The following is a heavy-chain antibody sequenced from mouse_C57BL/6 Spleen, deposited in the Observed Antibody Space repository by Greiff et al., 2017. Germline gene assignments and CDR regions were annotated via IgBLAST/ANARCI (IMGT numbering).Heavy chain of an antibody. CDR2: IYPGDGDT. CDR1: GYAFSSYW. D-gene: IGHD1-1*01. J-gene: IGHJ1*03. CDR3: ARRGDYYGSSYETYWYFDV. V-gene: IGHV1-80*01. Sequence: VQLQQSGAELVKPGASVKISCKASGYAFSSYWMNWVKQRPGKGLEWIGQIYPGDGDTNYNGKFKGKATLTADKFSSTAYMQLSRLTSEDSAVYFCARRGDYYGSSYETYWYFDVWGTGTTVTVSS.